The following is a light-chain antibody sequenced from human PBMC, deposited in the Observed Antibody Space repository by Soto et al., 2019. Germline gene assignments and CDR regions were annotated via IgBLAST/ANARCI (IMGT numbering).Light chain of an antibody. J-gene: IGKJ2*01. CDR2: GAS. V-gene: IGKV3-20*01. CDR1: QSVSSSY. CDR3: QQYGSSLYT. Sequence: ETVLTQSPGTLSLSPGERATLSCRASQSVSSSYLAWYQQKPGQAPRLLICGASIRATGIPDRFSGSGSGTDFTLTISRLEPEDFAVYYCQQYGSSLYTFGQGTKLEIK.